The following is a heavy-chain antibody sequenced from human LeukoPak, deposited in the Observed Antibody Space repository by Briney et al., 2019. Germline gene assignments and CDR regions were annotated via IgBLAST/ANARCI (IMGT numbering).Heavy chain of an antibody. J-gene: IGHJ4*02. Sequence: GRSLRLSCEAAGVTFSSYGMHWVRQAPGKGLGWVAVIWYDGSYTYYAESVKGRFTISRDNSRNTLYLQMSSLRAEDTAVYYCAKPTSGDGSFLIDYWGQGTLVTVSS. D-gene: IGHD1-26*01. CDR3: AKPTSGDGSFLIDY. V-gene: IGHV3-33*06. CDR2: IWYDGSYT. CDR1: GVTFSSYG.